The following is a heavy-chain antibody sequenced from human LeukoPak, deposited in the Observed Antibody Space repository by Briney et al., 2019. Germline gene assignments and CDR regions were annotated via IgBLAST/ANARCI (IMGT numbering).Heavy chain of an antibody. Sequence: ASVTVSCKASGYSFSCHYMHWVRQAPGQGLEWMGWIKPSNGDTKYAQNLQGRVTMTRDTSISTAYMELSSLRSDDTAVYYCASPPLSSAMYYAHWGQGTLVTVSS. J-gene: IGHJ4*02. D-gene: IGHD1-26*01. CDR1: GYSFSCHY. V-gene: IGHV1-2*02. CDR3: ASPPLSSAMYYAH. CDR2: IKPSNGDT.